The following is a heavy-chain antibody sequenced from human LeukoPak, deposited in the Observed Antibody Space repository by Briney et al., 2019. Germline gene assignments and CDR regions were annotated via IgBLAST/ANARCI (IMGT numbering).Heavy chain of an antibody. V-gene: IGHV3-7*01. Sequence: HPGGSLRLSCAASGFTFSSHWMNWVRQAPGKGLEWVASIEQNESGKYYADSVKGRFTVSRDNAKNSLYLQMNSLRGEDTAVYYCAKERQWLVDPSGDYWGQGTLVTVSS. CDR1: GFTFSSHW. J-gene: IGHJ4*02. D-gene: IGHD6-19*01. CDR2: IEQNESGK. CDR3: AKERQWLVDPSGDY.